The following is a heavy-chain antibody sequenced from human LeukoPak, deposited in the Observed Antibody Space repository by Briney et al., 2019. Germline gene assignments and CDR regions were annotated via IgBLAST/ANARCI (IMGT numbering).Heavy chain of an antibody. CDR3: ARVAASSVGARYYFDY. D-gene: IGHD1-26*01. V-gene: IGHV1-69*04. Sequence: SVKVSCKASGGTFSSYAISWVRQAPGQGLEWMGRFIPILGIANYAQKFQGRVTITADKSTSTAYMELSSLRSEDTAVYYCARVAASSVGARYYFDYWGQGTLVTVSS. J-gene: IGHJ4*02. CDR1: GGTFSSYA. CDR2: FIPILGIA.